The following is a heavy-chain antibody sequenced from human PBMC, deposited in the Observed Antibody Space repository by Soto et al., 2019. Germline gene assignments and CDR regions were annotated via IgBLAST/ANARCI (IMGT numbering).Heavy chain of an antibody. D-gene: IGHD2-21*02. CDR3: ARRGADCGGDCYIFDY. CDR2: ISSSGSST. Sequence: QVQLVESGGGLVKPGGSLRLSCAVSGFTFSDYYMSWIRQAPGKGLEWGSYISSSGSSTYYADSVKGRFTISRDNAKNSLYLQMNSLRAEDTAVYYCARRGADCGGDCYIFDYWGQGTLVTVSS. CDR1: GFTFSDYY. J-gene: IGHJ4*02. V-gene: IGHV3-11*01.